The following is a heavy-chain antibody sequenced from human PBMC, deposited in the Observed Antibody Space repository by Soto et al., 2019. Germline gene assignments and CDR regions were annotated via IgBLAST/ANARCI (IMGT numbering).Heavy chain of an antibody. CDR1: GFIFSSYE. Sequence: EVQLVESGGGLVQPGGSLRLSCAASGFIFSSYEMNWVRQAPGKGLEWVSYISSSGSTIYYADSVKGRFTISRDNAKNSLYLQTNSLRAVDTAVYYCTRGPSPGYGGNSYFFDYWGQGTLVTVSS. CDR2: ISSSGSTI. D-gene: IGHD2-21*02. V-gene: IGHV3-48*03. J-gene: IGHJ4*02. CDR3: TRGPSPGYGGNSYFFDY.